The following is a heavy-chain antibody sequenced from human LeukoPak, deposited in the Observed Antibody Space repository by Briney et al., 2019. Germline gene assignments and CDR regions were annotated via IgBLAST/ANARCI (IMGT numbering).Heavy chain of an antibody. CDR2: ISSDGSII. J-gene: IGHJ4*02. CDR1: GFSFSSYW. V-gene: IGHV3-74*01. D-gene: IGHD6-13*01. Sequence: GGSLRLSCAASGFSFSSYWMHWVRQAPGKGLVWVSRISSDGSIINYADSVKGRFTISRDNAKNTLYLQMNSLRVEDTAVYYCARDNDGAAAGSFDYWGQGTLVTVSS. CDR3: ARDNDGAAAGSFDY.